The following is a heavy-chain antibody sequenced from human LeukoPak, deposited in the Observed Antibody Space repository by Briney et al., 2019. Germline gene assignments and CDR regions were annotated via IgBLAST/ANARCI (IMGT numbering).Heavy chain of an antibody. CDR2: IDHSGTT. Sequence: PSETLSLTCVVHGGSFSGYYWSWIRQPPGKGLEWIGEIDHSGTTNYNPSLKSRVTMSVDTSKNQFSLMVSSVTAADTAVYYCATGRNGVVPAPILGVGPWYNYHYMDVWGKGTTVTVSS. CDR1: GGSFSGYY. D-gene: IGHD2-2*02. J-gene: IGHJ6*03. CDR3: ATGRNGVVPAPILGVGPWYNYHYMDV. V-gene: IGHV4-34*01.